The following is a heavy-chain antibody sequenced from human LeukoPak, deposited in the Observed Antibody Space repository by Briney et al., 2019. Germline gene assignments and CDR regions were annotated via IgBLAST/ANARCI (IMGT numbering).Heavy chain of an antibody. CDR1: GFTVSSNY. J-gene: IGHJ4*02. CDR2: IYSGGST. CDR3: ASIAVAGTRVN. D-gene: IGHD6-19*01. V-gene: IGHV3-66*01. Sequence: PGGSLRLSCAASGFTVSSNYMSWVPQAPGKGLEWVSVIYSGGSTYYADSVKGRFTISRDNSKNTLYLQMNSLRAEDTAVYYCASIAVAGTRVNWGQGTLVTVSS.